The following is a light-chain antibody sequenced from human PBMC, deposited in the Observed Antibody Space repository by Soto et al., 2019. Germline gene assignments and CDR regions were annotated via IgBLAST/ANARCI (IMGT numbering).Light chain of an antibody. CDR3: QKYDSLPLT. V-gene: IGKV1-33*01. Sequence: DIQMTQSPPSLSVSVGDRVTVTCQASQDISNYLHWFQQKPGKAPQLLIFDVSNLQTGVPSRFSGGGSGTDFALTISSLEPEDIATYYCQKYDSLPLTFGQGTQLEIK. CDR1: QDISNY. J-gene: IGKJ5*01. CDR2: DVS.